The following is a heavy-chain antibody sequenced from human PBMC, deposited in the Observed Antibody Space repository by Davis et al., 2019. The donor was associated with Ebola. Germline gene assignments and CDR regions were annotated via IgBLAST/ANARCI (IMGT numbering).Heavy chain of an antibody. J-gene: IGHJ6*02. CDR3: ARVLGGSYVYYYYGMDV. CDR2: ISSSGSTI. CDR1: GFTFSSYE. D-gene: IGHD1-26*01. V-gene: IGHV3-48*03. Sequence: GESLKISCAASGFTFSSYEMNWVRQAPGKGLEWVSYISSSGSTIYYADSVKGRFTISRDNAKNSLYLQMNSLRAEDTAVYYCARVLGGSYVYYYYGMDVWGQGTTVTVSS.